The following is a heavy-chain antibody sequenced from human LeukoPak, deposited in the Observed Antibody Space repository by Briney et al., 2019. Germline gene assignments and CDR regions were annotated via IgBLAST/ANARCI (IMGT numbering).Heavy chain of an antibody. V-gene: IGHV3-53*01. J-gene: IGHJ6*02. CDR1: GFSVSTTY. CDR3: ARDTRMDV. Sequence: GGSLRLSCAASGFSVSTTYMTWVRQAPGKGLEWVSVIYSGGTTYYADSVKGRFTISRDNSKNTLYLQMNSLRAEDTAVYYCARDTRMDVWGQGTTVTVSS. CDR2: IYSGGTT.